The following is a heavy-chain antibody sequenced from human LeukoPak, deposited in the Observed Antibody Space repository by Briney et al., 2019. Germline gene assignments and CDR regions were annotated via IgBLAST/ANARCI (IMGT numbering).Heavy chain of an antibody. D-gene: IGHD3-3*01. J-gene: IGHJ4*02. CDR1: GGSISSYY. CDR3: ARSITIFGVVLNAYFDY. V-gene: IGHV4-59*06. Sequence: SETLSLTCIVSGGSISSYYWSWIRQPPGKGLEWIGYIYYSGSTYYNPSLKSRVTISVDTSKNQFSLKLSSVTAADTAVYYCARSITIFGVVLNAYFDYWGQGTLVTVSS. CDR2: IYYSGST.